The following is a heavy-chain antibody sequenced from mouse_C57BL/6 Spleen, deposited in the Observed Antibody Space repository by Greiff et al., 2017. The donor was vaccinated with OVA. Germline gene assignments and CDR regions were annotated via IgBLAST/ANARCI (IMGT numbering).Heavy chain of an antibody. D-gene: IGHD2-4*01. CDR2: ISYDGSN. J-gene: IGHJ2*01. V-gene: IGHV3-6*01. CDR1: GYSITSGYY. Sequence: EVKLMESGPGLVKPSQSLSLTCSVTGYSITSGYYWNWIRQFPGNKLEWMGYISYDGSNNYNPSLKNRISITRDTSKNQFFLKLNSVTTEDTATYYCAIYYDYLGHFDYWGQGTTLTVSS. CDR3: AIYYDYLGHFDY.